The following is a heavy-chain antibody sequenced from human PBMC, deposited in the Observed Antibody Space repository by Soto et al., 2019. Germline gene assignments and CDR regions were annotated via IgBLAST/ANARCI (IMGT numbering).Heavy chain of an antibody. CDR1: GFTFSSYG. D-gene: IGHD6-19*01. V-gene: IGHV3-30*18. CDR2: ISYDGSNK. Sequence: PGGSLRLSCAASGFTFSSYGMRWVRQAPGKGLEWVAVISYDGSNKYYADSVKGRFTISRDNSKNTLYLQVNSLRAEDTAVYYCAKEDLDLXVAGPRPFYYYYYGMDVWGQGTTVTVSS. J-gene: IGHJ6*02. CDR3: AKEDLDLXVAGPRPFYYYYYGMDV.